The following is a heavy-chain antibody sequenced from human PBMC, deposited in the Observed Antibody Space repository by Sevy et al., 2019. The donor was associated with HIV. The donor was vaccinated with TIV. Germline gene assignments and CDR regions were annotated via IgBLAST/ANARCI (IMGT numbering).Heavy chain of an antibody. J-gene: IGHJ5*02. CDR2: INPNSGGT. D-gene: IGHD6-6*01. Sequence: ASVKVSCKASGYTFTGYYMHWVRQAPGQGLEWMGRINPNSGGTNYAQKFQGRVTMTRDTSISTAYMELSRLRSDDTAVYYCARGPGIVARFDWFDPWGQGTLVTVSS. CDR3: ARGPGIVARFDWFDP. CDR1: GYTFTGYY. V-gene: IGHV1-2*06.